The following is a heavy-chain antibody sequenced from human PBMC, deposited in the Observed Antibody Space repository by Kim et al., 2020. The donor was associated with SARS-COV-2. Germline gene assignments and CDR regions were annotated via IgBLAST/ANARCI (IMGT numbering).Heavy chain of an antibody. CDR3: ARGRDLRYFDFYFDY. CDR2: IYTSGST. V-gene: IGHV4-61*02. Sequence: SETLSLTCTVSGGSISSGRYYWSWIRQPAGKGLECIGRIYTSGSTNYNPSHKSRVTISVDTSKNQFSLKLSSVTAADTAVYYCARGRDLRYFDFYFDYWGQGTLVTVSS. J-gene: IGHJ4*02. D-gene: IGHD3-9*01. CDR1: GGSISSGRYY.